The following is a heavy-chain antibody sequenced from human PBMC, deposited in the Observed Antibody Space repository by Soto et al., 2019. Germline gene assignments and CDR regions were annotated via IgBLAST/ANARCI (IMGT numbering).Heavy chain of an antibody. CDR1: GFTFSSYG. J-gene: IGHJ6*03. Sequence: QVQLVESGGGVVQPGRSLRLSCAASGFTFSSYGMHWVRQAPGKGLEWVAVIWYDGSNKYYADSVKGRFTISRDNSKNTLYLQMNSLRAEDTAVYYCARYSEGGAPYYYYYMDVWGKGTTVTVSS. CDR2: IWYDGSNK. D-gene: IGHD1-26*01. CDR3: ARYSEGGAPYYYYYMDV. V-gene: IGHV3-33*01.